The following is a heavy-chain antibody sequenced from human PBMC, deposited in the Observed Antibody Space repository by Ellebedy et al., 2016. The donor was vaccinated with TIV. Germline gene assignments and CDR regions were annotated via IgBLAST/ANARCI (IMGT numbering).Heavy chain of an antibody. Sequence: GESLKISCAASGFIFRSYGMHWVRQAPGKGLEWVAFIWYDGSSEYYADSVKGRVTISRDNSKNTLYLQMNSLRAEDTAVYYCARAVTMNYYYGMDVWGQGTTVTVSS. CDR2: IWYDGSSE. J-gene: IGHJ6*02. CDR1: GFIFRSYG. CDR3: ARAVTMNYYYGMDV. D-gene: IGHD4-17*01. V-gene: IGHV3-33*01.